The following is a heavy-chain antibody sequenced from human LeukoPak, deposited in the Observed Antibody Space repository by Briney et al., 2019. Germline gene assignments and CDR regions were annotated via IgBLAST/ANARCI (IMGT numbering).Heavy chain of an antibody. CDR2: IYYSGST. CDR3: ARFRRSSSFFLDY. Sequence: SETLSLTCTVSGGSISSYYWSWTRQPPGKGLEWIGYIYYSGSTNYNPSLKSRVTISVDTSKNQLSLKLSSVTAAYTSVYYCARFRRSSSFFLDYWGQGTLVTVSS. V-gene: IGHV4-59*01. J-gene: IGHJ4*02. D-gene: IGHD6-13*01. CDR1: GGSISSYY.